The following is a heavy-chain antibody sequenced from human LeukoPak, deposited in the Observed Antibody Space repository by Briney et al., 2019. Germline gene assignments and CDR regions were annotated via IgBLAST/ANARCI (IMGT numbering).Heavy chain of an antibody. V-gene: IGHV3-23*01. CDR1: GFTFSSYA. D-gene: IGHD3-3*01. CDR3: AKGWSSYDAFDI. Sequence: QTGGSLRLSCAASGFTFSSYAMSWVRQAPGKGLEWVSAISGSGGSTYYADSVKGRFTISRDNSKNTLYLQMNSLRAEDTAVYYCAKGWSSYDAFDIWGQGTMVTVSS. CDR2: ISGSGGST. J-gene: IGHJ3*02.